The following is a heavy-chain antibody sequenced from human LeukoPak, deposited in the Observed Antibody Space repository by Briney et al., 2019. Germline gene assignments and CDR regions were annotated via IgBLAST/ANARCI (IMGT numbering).Heavy chain of an antibody. J-gene: IGHJ4*02. CDR3: ARLFSSRLGELIKDY. D-gene: IGHD3-16*01. CDR2: INAGNGNT. V-gene: IGHV1-3*01. CDR1: GYTFTSYA. Sequence: ASVKVSCKASGYTFTSYAMHWVRQAPGQRLEWMGWINAGNGNTRYSQKFQGRVTITRDTSASTAYMELSSLRSEDTAVYYCARLFSSRLGELIKDYWGQGTLVTVSS.